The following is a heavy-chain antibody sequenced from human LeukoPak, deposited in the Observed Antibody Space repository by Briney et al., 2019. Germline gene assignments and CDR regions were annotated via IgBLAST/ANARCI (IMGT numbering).Heavy chain of an antibody. D-gene: IGHD3-10*01. V-gene: IGHV4-39*07. J-gene: IGHJ4*02. CDR3: ARDSYGSGSYYLLYFDY. CDR2: IYYSGST. Sequence: SETLSLTCTVSGGSISSSSYYWGWIRQPPGKGLEWIGSIYYSGSTYYNPSLKSRVTISVDTSKNQFSLKLSSVTAADTAVYYCARDSYGSGSYYLLYFDYWGQGTLVTVSS. CDR1: GGSISSSSYY.